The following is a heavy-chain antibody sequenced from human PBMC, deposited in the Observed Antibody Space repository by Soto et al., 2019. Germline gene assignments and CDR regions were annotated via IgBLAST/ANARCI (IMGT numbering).Heavy chain of an antibody. J-gene: IGHJ4*02. CDR1: GFTFSSYW. CDR2: INSDGSST. V-gene: IGHV3-74*01. CDR3: ARVYCSGGGCYPLDY. D-gene: IGHD2-15*01. Sequence: EVQLVESGGGLVQPGGSLRLSCAASGFTFSSYWIHWVRQAPGKGLVWVSRINSDGSSTSYADSVKGRFTISRDNAKNTLYLPMNSLRAEDKAVYYCARVYCSGGGCYPLDYWGQGTLVTVSS.